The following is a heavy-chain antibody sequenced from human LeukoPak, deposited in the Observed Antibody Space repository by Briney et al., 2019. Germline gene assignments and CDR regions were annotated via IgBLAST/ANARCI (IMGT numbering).Heavy chain of an antibody. Sequence: SETLSLTCNVSGGSISSGSDYWSWIRQPAGKGLEWIGRIYTSGSTNYNPSLKSRVTISVDTSKNQFSLKLSSVTAADTAVYYCARGYYDFWSTLMRGWFDPWGQGTLVTVSS. V-gene: IGHV4-61*02. D-gene: IGHD3-3*01. CDR2: IYTSGST. CDR1: GGSISSGSDY. J-gene: IGHJ5*02. CDR3: ARGYYDFWSTLMRGWFDP.